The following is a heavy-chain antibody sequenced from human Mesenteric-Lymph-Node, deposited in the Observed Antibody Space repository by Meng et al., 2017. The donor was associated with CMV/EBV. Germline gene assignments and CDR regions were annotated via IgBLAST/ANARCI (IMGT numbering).Heavy chain of an antibody. D-gene: IGHD4-23*01. J-gene: IGHJ4*02. V-gene: IGHV3-30*02. CDR2: IRYDGSKK. CDR1: GFTFSSNG. CDR3: AKSGNWALEY. Sequence: GESLKISCAASGFTFSSNGMHWVRQAPGKGLEWVAFIRYDGSKKYYADSVKGQFTISRDTSKNTLYLQMNSLRDEDTAVYHCAKSGNWALEYWGQGTLVTVSS.